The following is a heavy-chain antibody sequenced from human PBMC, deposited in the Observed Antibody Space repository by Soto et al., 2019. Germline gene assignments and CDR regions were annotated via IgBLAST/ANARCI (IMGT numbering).Heavy chain of an antibody. CDR2: ISGSGGST. Sequence: GGSLRLSCAASGFTFSSYAMSWVRQAPGKGLEWVSAISGSGGSTYYADSVKGRFTISRDNSKNTLYLQMNSLRAEDTAVYYCAKGGGDCSGGSCYYFDYWGQGTLVTVSS. D-gene: IGHD2-15*01. CDR1: GFTFSSYA. V-gene: IGHV3-23*01. J-gene: IGHJ4*02. CDR3: AKGGGDCSGGSCYYFDY.